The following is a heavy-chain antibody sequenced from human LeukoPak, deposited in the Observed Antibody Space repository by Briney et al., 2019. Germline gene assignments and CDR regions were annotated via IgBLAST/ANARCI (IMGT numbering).Heavy chain of an antibody. V-gene: IGHV1-69*13. CDR1: GGTFSSYA. J-gene: IGHJ4*02. Sequence: ASVKVSYKASGGTFSSYAISWVRQAPGQGLEWMGGIIPIFGTANYAQKFQGRVTITADESTSTAYMELSSLRSEDTAVYYCAGYDYIWGSYRFFSYWGQGTLVTVSS. CDR2: IIPIFGTA. D-gene: IGHD3-16*02. CDR3: AGYDYIWGSYRFFSY.